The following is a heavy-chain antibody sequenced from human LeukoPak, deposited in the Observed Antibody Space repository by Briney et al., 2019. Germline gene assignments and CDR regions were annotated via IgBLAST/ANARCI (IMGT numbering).Heavy chain of an antibody. D-gene: IGHD3-9*01. CDR2: IKSKTDGGTT. CDR1: GFTFSNAW. V-gene: IGHV3-15*01. CDR3: TTVSESRLYYDILTGYYNRWYFDY. J-gene: IGHJ4*02. Sequence: GGSLTLSCAASGFTFSNAWMSWVRQAPGKGLEWVGRIKSKTDGGTTDYAAPVKGRFTISRDDSKNTLYLQMNSLKTEDTAVYYCTTVSESRLYYDILTGYYNRWYFDYWGQGTLVTVSS.